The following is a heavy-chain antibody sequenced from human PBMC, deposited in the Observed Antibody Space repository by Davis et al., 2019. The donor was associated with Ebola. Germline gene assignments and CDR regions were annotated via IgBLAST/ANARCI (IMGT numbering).Heavy chain of an antibody. CDR1: GYTLTAYY. CDR3: ARASFGYNSGWYADY. D-gene: IGHD6-19*01. CDR2: VHGGNGNT. Sequence: ASVKVSCKASGYTLTAYYLHWVRQAPGQRLEWMGWVHGGNGNTKYSQRFQGRVTITTDTSASTVYLDLTSLRSDDTAVFYCARASFGYNSGWYADYWGPGSLVTVSS. V-gene: IGHV1-3*01. J-gene: IGHJ4*02.